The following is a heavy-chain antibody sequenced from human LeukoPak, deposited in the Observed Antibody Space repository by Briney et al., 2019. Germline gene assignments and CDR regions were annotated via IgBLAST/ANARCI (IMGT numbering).Heavy chain of an antibody. CDR2: IYYSGST. CDR1: GGSISSSSYY. D-gene: IGHD5-12*01. J-gene: IGHJ4*02. Sequence: SETLSLTCTVSGGSISSSSYYWGWIRQPPGKGLEWIGSIYYSGSTNYNPSLNSRVTISIDTSKNQFSLKLTSVTAADTAVYYCARAGGWPRYYFDNWGQGTLVTVSS. CDR3: ARAGGWPRYYFDN. V-gene: IGHV4-39*07.